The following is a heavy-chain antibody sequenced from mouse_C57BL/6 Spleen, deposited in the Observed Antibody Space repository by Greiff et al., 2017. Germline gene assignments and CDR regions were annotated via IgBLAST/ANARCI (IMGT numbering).Heavy chain of an antibody. CDR2: INPNNGGT. V-gene: IGHV1-18*01. Sequence: EVQLQQSGPELVKPGASVKIPCKASGYTFTDYNMDWVKQSHGKSLEWIGDINPNNGGTIYNQKFKGKATLTVDKSSSTAYMELRSLTSEDTAVYDCARREDYSNYYAMDYWGQGTSVTVSS. J-gene: IGHJ4*01. CDR1: GYTFTDYN. D-gene: IGHD2-5*01. CDR3: ARREDYSNYYAMDY.